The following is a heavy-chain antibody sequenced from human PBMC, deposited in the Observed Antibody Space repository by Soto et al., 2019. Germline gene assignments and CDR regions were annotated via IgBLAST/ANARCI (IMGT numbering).Heavy chain of an antibody. CDR1: GYSFSRYW. CDR2: IYPGDSDT. D-gene: IGHD3-22*01. J-gene: IGHJ4*02. Sequence: GDSLKISCKGSGYSFSRYWIAWVRQTPGKGLEWMGLIYPGDSDTRYSPSFQGQVTISADKSITTAYLQWSSLKASDTAIYYCARDTFSGDSSGPHYWGQGTLVTVSS. CDR3: ARDTFSGDSSGPHY. V-gene: IGHV5-51*01.